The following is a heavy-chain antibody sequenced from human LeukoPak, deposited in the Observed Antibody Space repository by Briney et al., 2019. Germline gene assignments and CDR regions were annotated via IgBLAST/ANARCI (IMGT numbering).Heavy chain of an antibody. Sequence: GGSLRLSCAASGFTFSDYYMSWIRQAPGKGLEWVSYISSSGSTIYYADSVKGRFTISRDNAKNSLYLQMNSLRAEDTAVYYCARDEGYCSSTSCYTEYFDYWGQGTLVTVSS. D-gene: IGHD2-2*02. CDR2: ISSSGSTI. J-gene: IGHJ4*02. CDR1: GFTFSDYY. V-gene: IGHV3-11*04. CDR3: ARDEGYCSSTSCYTEYFDY.